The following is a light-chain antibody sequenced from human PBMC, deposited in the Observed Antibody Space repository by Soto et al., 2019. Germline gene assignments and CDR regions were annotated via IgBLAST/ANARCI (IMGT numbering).Light chain of an antibody. CDR2: AAS. Sequence: IVLTQSPATLSLSPGERATLSCRASPCVSIYLAWYHQKPGQAPRLLIYAASNRATGIPARFSGSGSGTDFTLTISRLEPEDFASYYCQQRSNWPQLTFGGGTKVEIK. J-gene: IGKJ4*01. CDR1: PCVSIY. CDR3: QQRSNWPQLT. V-gene: IGKV3-11*01.